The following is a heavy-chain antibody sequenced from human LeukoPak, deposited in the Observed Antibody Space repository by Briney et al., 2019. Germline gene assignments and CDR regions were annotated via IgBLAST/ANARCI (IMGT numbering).Heavy chain of an antibody. CDR1: GFTFSSYS. J-gene: IGHJ4*02. Sequence: GGSLRLSCAASGFTFSSYSMNWVRQAPGKGLEWVSYIRSSSSTIYYADSVKGRFTISRDNAKNSLYLQMNSLRAEDTAVYYCARDLASYYYGSGSYYKGVGYWGQGTLVTVSS. V-gene: IGHV3-48*01. CDR3: ARDLASYYYGSGSYYKGVGY. D-gene: IGHD3-10*01. CDR2: IRSSSSTI.